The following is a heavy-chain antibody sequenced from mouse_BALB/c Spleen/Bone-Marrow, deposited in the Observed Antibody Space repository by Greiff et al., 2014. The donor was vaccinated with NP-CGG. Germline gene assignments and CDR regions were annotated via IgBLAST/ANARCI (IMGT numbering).Heavy chain of an antibody. Sequence: EVQLPQSGAELVRSGASVKLSCTASGFNIKDYYMHWVKQRPEQGLEWIGWIDPENGDTEYAPKFQGKATMTADTSSNTAYLQLSSLTSEDTAVYYCNGGYYEAWFAYWGQGTLVTVSA. CDR1: GFNIKDYY. J-gene: IGHJ3*01. CDR2: IDPENGDT. V-gene: IGHV14-4*02. D-gene: IGHD2-3*01. CDR3: NGGYYEAWFAY.